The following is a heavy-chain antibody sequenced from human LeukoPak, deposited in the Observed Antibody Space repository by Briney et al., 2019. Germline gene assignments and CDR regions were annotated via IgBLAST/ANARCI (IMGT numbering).Heavy chain of an antibody. CDR2: ISSSSSTI. D-gene: IGHD2-2*01. CDR1: GFTFSSYS. Sequence: GGSLRLSCAASGFTFSSYSMNWVRQAPGKGLEWVSYISSSSSTIYYADSVKGRFTISRDNAKNSLYLQMNSLRAEDTAVYYCVGDPIVVVPAAKGYWGQGTLVTVSS. CDR3: VGDPIVVVPAAKGY. V-gene: IGHV3-48*01. J-gene: IGHJ4*02.